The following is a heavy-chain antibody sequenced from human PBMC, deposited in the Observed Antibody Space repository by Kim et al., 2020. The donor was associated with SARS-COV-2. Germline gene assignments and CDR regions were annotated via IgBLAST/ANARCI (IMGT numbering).Heavy chain of an antibody. V-gene: IGHV3-23*01. CDR3: AKDGGRYSSGWSDY. D-gene: IGHD6-19*01. Sequence: EDSEKDRFTISRDNSKNTLYLQMTSLRAEVAAVYYCAKDGGRYSSGWSDYWGQGTLVTVSS. J-gene: IGHJ4*02.